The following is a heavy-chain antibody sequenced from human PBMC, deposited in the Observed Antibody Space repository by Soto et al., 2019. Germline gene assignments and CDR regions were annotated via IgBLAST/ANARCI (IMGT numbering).Heavy chain of an antibody. Sequence: GGSLRLSCAASGFTFSSYWMSWVRQAPGKGLEWVANIKQDGSEKYYVDSVKGRFTISRDNAKNSLYLQMNSLRAEDTAVYYCARGWITMVRGVLPSPLDYWGQGTLVTVSS. CDR2: IKQDGSEK. CDR1: GFTFSSYW. CDR3: ARGWITMVRGVLPSPLDY. V-gene: IGHV3-7*04. J-gene: IGHJ4*02. D-gene: IGHD3-10*01.